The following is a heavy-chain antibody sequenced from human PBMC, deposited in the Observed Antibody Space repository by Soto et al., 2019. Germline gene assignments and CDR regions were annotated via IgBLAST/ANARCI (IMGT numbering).Heavy chain of an antibody. CDR3: ARNRPASIAAAGRGNYYYYMDV. V-gene: IGHV4-34*01. J-gene: IGHJ6*03. CDR2: INHSGST. CDR1: GGSFSGYY. Sequence: SETLSLTCAVYGGSFSGYYWSWIRQPPGKGLEWIGEINHSGSTNYNPSLKSRVTISVDTSKNQFSLKLSSVTAADTAVYYCARNRPASIAAAGRGNYYYYMDVWGKGTTVTVSS. D-gene: IGHD6-13*01.